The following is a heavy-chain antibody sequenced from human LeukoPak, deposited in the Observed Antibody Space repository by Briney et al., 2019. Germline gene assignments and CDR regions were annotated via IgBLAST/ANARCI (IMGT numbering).Heavy chain of an antibody. J-gene: IGHJ4*02. CDR3: ARDGITFGGVIVYYFDY. CDR2: ISYDGSNK. V-gene: IGHV3-30-3*01. Sequence: GGSLRLSCAASGFTFSSYAMHWVRQAPGKGLEWVAVISYDGSNKYYADSVKGRFTISRDNSKNTLHLQMNSLRAEDTAVYYCARDGITFGGVIVYYFDYWGQGTLVTVSS. CDR1: GFTFSSYA. D-gene: IGHD3-16*02.